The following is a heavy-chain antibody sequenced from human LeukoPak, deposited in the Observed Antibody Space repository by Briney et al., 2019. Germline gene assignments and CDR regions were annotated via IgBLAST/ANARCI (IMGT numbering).Heavy chain of an antibody. V-gene: IGHV1-2*06. CDR2: INPNSGGT. J-gene: IGHJ5*02. CDR3: AKCGDFIAASYNWFDP. D-gene: IGHD6-13*01. CDR1: GYTFTDYY. Sequence: ASVKVSCKASGYTFTDYYMHWVRQAPGQGPEWMGRINPNSGGTKYAQKFQGRVTMTWDTSISTAYMELNRLTSDDTAVYYCAKCGDFIAASYNWFDPWGPGTLVTVSS.